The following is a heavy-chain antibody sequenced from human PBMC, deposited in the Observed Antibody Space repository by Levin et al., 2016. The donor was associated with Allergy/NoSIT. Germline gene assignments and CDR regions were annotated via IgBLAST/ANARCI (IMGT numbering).Heavy chain of an antibody. D-gene: IGHD3-10*01. Sequence: GESLRLSCAASGFTFSSYVMHWVRQAPGKGLVWVSRQNSDGSTTNYADSVKGRFAISRDNAKNTLYLQMSSLRAEDTAIYYCARPLTGSGGDWYFDLWGRGTLVTVSS. V-gene: IGHV3-74*01. CDR3: ARPLTGSGGDWYFDL. CDR1: GFTFSSYV. CDR2: QNSDGSTT. J-gene: IGHJ2*01.